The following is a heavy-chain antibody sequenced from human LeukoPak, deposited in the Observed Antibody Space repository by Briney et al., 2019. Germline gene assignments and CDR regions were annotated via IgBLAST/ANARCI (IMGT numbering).Heavy chain of an antibody. J-gene: IGHJ5*02. V-gene: IGHV4-38-2*01. CDR2: TCDSGST. CDR3: ATHRLLLGSWFDP. D-gene: IGHD2-15*01. CDR1: GYSISSGYY. Sequence: PSETLSLTCAAAGYSISSGYYWGCIRPPPGKGLEWIGSTCDSGSTYYNPSLKSRVTISVDTSKNPFSLKLRSLTSAATAVYYSATHRLLLGSWFDPWGQGTLVTVSS.